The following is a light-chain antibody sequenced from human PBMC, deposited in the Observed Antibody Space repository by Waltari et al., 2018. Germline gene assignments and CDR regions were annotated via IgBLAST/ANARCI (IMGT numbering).Light chain of an antibody. V-gene: IGKV2-30*01. CDR3: MQGTHWPPWT. CDR1: QSIVNSAGKTY. Sequence: DVVLTQSPLSLPATLGQPASIPCRSSQSIVNSAGKTYLTLFHPRPVHSPRRLIYKVSNRDSGVPDRVSGSGSGTDFTLTISRVEAEDVGVYYCMQGTHWPPWTFGQGTKVEIE. J-gene: IGKJ1*01. CDR2: KVS.